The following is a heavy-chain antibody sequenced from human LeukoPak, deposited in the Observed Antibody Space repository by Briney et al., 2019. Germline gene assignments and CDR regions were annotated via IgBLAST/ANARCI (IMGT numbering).Heavy chain of an antibody. J-gene: IGHJ4*02. CDR1: GFTVSSNY. Sequence: QPGGSLRLSCAASGFTVSSNYMSWVRQAPGKGLEWVSGISWNSGSIGYADSVKGRFTISRDNAKNSLYLQMNSLRAEDTALYYCAKDRGYYYGSGALFDYWGQGTLVTVSS. V-gene: IGHV3-9*01. D-gene: IGHD3-10*01. CDR3: AKDRGYYYGSGALFDY. CDR2: ISWNSGSI.